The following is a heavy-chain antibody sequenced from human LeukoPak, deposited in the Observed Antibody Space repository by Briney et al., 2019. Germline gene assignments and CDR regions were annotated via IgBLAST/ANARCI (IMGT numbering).Heavy chain of an antibody. D-gene: IGHD3-22*01. Sequence: SVEVSCKASGGTFSSYAISWVRQAPGQGLEWMGGIIPIFGTANYAQKFQGRVTITTDESTSTAYMELSSLRSEDTAVYYCARDRDDSSGYDMFFDYWGQGTLVTVSS. CDR3: ARDRDDSSGYDMFFDY. J-gene: IGHJ4*02. V-gene: IGHV1-69*05. CDR2: IIPIFGTA. CDR1: GGTFSSYA.